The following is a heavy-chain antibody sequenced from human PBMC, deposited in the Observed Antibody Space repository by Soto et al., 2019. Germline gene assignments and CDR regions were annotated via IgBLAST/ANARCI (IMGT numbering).Heavy chain of an antibody. D-gene: IGHD3-9*01. CDR3: ARDSPHLTGYGHRGYYYYYGMDV. CDR1: GFTFSSYA. V-gene: IGHV3-30-3*01. J-gene: IGHJ6*02. Sequence: PGGSLRLSCAASGFTFSSYAMHWVRQAPGKGLEWVAVISYDGSNKYYADTVKGRFTISRDNSKNKLHLQMNSLRAEDTDVYYCARDSPHLTGYGHRGYYYYYGMDVWGQGTTVTVSS. CDR2: ISYDGSNK.